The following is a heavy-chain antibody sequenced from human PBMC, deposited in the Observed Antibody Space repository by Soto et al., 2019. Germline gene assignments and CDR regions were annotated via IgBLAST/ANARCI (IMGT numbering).Heavy chain of an antibody. CDR1: GFTFSSYA. V-gene: IGHV3-23*01. J-gene: IGHJ6*03. CDR2: ISGSGGST. D-gene: IGHD3-16*01. CDR3: AKWGMDYDPNYYYYYMDV. Sequence: GGSLRLSCAASGFTFSSYAMSWVRQAPGKGLEWVSAISGSGGSTYYADSVKGRFTISRDNSKNTLYLQMNSLRAEDTAVYYCAKWGMDYDPNYYYYYMDVWGKGTTVTVSS.